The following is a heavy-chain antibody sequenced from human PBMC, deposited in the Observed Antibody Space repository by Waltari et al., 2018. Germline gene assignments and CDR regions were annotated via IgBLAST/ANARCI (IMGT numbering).Heavy chain of an antibody. CDR3: ARGGDSGSYRRGFGDY. CDR1: GYTFTSYA. CDR2: INAGNGNT. Sequence: QVQLVQSGAEVKKPGASVKVSCKDSGYTFTSYAMHWVRQAPGQRIEWMGWINAGNGNTKYSQKFQGRVTITRDTSASTAYMELSSLRSEDTAVYYCARGGDSGSYRRGFGDYWGQGTLVTVSS. J-gene: IGHJ4*02. V-gene: IGHV1-3*01. D-gene: IGHD1-26*01.